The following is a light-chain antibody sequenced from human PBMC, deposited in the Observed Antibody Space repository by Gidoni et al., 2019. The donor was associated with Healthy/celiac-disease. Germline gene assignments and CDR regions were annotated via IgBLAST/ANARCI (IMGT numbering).Light chain of an antibody. CDR3: QQRSNWPRLT. Sequence: EIVLTQSPATLSLSPGERATLPCRASQSVSSYLAWYQQKPGQAPRLLIYDASNRATGIPARFSGSGPGTDFTLTISSLEPEDFAVYYCQQRSNWPRLTFGGGTKVEIK. J-gene: IGKJ4*01. V-gene: IGKV3-11*01. CDR1: QSVSSY. CDR2: DAS.